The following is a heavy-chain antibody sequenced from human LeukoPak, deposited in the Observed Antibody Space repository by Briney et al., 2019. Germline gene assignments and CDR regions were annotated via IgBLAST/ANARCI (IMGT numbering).Heavy chain of an antibody. D-gene: IGHD6-13*01. J-gene: IGHJ4*02. Sequence: PGGSLRLSCAASGFTLSGYWMSWVRQAPGKGLEWVANIKQGGSQKYYVDSVKGRFTISRDNAKNSLYLQMNSLRVEDTAVYYCARESSSWGDYWGQGTLVTVSS. CDR3: ARESSSWGDY. V-gene: IGHV3-7*04. CDR2: IKQGGSQK. CDR1: GFTLSGYW.